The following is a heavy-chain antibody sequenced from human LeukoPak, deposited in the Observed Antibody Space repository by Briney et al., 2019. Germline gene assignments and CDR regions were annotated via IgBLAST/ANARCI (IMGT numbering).Heavy chain of an antibody. V-gene: IGHV1-69*04. Sequence: ASVKVSCKASGGTFSSYAISWVRQAPGQGLEWMGRIIPILGIANYAQKFQGRVTITADKSTSTAYMELSSLRSEDTAVYYCARGYCSSTSCYTLPGYYYGMDVWGQGTTVTVSS. CDR1: GGTFSSYA. J-gene: IGHJ6*02. D-gene: IGHD2-2*02. CDR3: ARGYCSSTSCYTLPGYYYGMDV. CDR2: IIPILGIA.